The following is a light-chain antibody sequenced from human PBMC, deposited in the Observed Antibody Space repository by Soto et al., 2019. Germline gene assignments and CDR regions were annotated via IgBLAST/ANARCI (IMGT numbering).Light chain of an antibody. CDR1: QSVGSY. CDR2: DAS. CDR3: QQRSNRLPIT. V-gene: IGKV3-11*01. J-gene: IGKJ5*01. Sequence: PGESATLSCRASQSVGSYLAWYQQKPGQAPRLLIYDASSRAPGVPARFSGSGSGTDFTLTISSLEPEDFAVYYCQQRSNRLPITFGQGTRLEIK.